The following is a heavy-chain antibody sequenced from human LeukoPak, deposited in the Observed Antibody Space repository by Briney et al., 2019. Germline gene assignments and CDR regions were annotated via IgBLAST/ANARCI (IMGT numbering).Heavy chain of an antibody. CDR1: GGSLTSYY. Sequence: SETLSLTCAVSGGSLTSYYWSWIRQPPRQGLGSIGYISYSVRPNYNPTLKSRVTISVDTSKNQFSLKLSSVTAADTAVYYCARELKVGNTGYYSDYWGQGTMVTVSS. V-gene: IGHV4-59*01. J-gene: IGHJ4*02. CDR3: ARELKVGNTGYYSDY. CDR2: ISYSVRP. D-gene: IGHD2/OR15-2a*01.